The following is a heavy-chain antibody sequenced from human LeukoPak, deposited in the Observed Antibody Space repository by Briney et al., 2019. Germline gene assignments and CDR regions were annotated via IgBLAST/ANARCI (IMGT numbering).Heavy chain of an antibody. D-gene: IGHD3-10*01. CDR1: GYTLTELS. CDR2: FDPEDGET. Sequence: ASVKVSCKVSGYTLTELSMHWVRQAPGKGLEWMGGFDPEDGETIYAQKFQGRVTMTEDTSTDTAYMELSSLRSEGTAVYYCATFEVGLSYFDYWGQGTLVTVSS. V-gene: IGHV1-24*01. CDR3: ATFEVGLSYFDY. J-gene: IGHJ4*02.